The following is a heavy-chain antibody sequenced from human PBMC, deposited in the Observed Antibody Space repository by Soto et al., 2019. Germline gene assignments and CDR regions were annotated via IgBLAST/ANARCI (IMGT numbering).Heavy chain of an antibody. J-gene: IGHJ4*02. D-gene: IGHD1-7*01. V-gene: IGHV3-21*01. CDR3: TRGLPAITGTTSFDY. CDR1: GFTFRSFS. Sequence: ESGGGLVEPGGSLRLSCAASGFTFRSFSMNWVRQAPGKGLEWVSSISSRSTYTFYGDSLKGRFTISRDNANNSLYLQMNSLRAEDTAIYYCTRGLPAITGTTSFDYWGQGILVTVSS. CDR2: ISSRSTYT.